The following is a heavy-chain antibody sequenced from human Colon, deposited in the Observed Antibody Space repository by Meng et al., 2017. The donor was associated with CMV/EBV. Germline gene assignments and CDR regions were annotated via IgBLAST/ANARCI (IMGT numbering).Heavy chain of an antibody. D-gene: IGHD6-13*01. CDR2: ISYGSTYV. V-gene: IGHV3-21*06. J-gene: IGHJ4*02. Sequence: SFAASGFMFSTYTMNWVRQAPGKGLEWVSSISYGSTYVEYADSVLGRFTITRDNAETSLYLQMDSLRVEDTAVYYCVRESTSSSYDYWGQGTLVTVSS. CDR1: GFMFSTYT. CDR3: VRESTSSSYDY.